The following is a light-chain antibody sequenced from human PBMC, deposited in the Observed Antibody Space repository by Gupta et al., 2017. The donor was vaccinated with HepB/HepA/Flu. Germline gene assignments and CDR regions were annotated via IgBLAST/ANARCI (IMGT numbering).Light chain of an antibody. J-gene: IGLJ3*02. CDR2: TNN. CDR3: AAWDDSLNGVV. V-gene: IGLV1-44*01. CDR1: NSNIGSNT. Sequence: QSVLTQPPSVSGTPGQRVPISCSGSNSNIGSNTVNWYQQLPGTAPKLLIYTNNQRPSGVPDRFSGSKSGTSASLAISGLQSEDEADYYCAAWDDSLNGVVFGGGTKVTVL.